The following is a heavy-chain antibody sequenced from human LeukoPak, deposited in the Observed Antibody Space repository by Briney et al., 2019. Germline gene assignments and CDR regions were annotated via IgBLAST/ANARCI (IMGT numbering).Heavy chain of an antibody. Sequence: GGSLRLSCAASGFTLRSYDMHWVRQVTGKGLEWVSAIGISDDTYYHGSVKGRFTISRENAKNSLYLQMNSLTAGDTAVYYCARGGIQVSGIDEIDYWGQGTLVTVSS. V-gene: IGHV3-13*01. CDR2: IGISDDT. D-gene: IGHD6-19*01. J-gene: IGHJ4*02. CDR1: GFTLRSYD. CDR3: ARGGIQVSGIDEIDY.